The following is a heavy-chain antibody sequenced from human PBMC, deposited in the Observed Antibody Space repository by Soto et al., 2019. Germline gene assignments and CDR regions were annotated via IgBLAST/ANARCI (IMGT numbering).Heavy chain of an antibody. CDR2: ISHSGST. J-gene: IGHJ4*02. Sequence: QLQLQESGSGLVKPSQTLSLTCAVSGGSTSSGGYSWSWLRQPPGKGLEWIGYISHSGSTYYNPSLKSRVTISVDTSKNQFSLRLSSVTAADTAVYYCARGGLLPDYWGQGTLVTVS. D-gene: IGHD6-19*01. V-gene: IGHV4-30-2*01. CDR3: ARGGLLPDY. CDR1: GGSTSSGGYS.